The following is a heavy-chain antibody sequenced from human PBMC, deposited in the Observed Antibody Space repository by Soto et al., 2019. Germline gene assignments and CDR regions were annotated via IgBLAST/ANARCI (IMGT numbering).Heavy chain of an antibody. J-gene: IGHJ4*02. D-gene: IGHD3-9*01. Sequence: GGSLRLSCAASVFTLSTYTMNWVRQAPGKGLEWVSGIIQNGETYYTGSVKGRFTISRDNSKNMVYLQMDSLRADDTALYYCAKDRQPDGIWTFDYWGQGTLVTVSS. CDR1: VFTLSTYT. CDR2: IIQNGET. CDR3: AKDRQPDGIWTFDY. V-gene: IGHV3-23*01.